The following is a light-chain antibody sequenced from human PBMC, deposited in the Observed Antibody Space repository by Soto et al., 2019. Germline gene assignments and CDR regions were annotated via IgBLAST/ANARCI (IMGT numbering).Light chain of an antibody. J-gene: IGKJ1*01. CDR3: MQALQTPWT. V-gene: IGKV2-28*01. CDR1: QSLLQSNGNHY. CDR2: LGS. Sequence: DIVLTQSPLSLPVTPGEPASISCRSSQSLLQSNGNHYLDWYLQKPGQSPQVLIYLGSNRASGVTDRFSGSGSGTDFTLKISRVEAEDVGVYYCMQALQTPWTFGQGTKVEIK.